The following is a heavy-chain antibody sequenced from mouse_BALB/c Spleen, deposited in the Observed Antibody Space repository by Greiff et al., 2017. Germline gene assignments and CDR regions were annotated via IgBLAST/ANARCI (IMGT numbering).Heavy chain of an antibody. Sequence: VQLKQSGAELVRPGALVKLSCKASGFNIKDYYMHWVKQRPEQGLEWIGWIDPENGNTIYDPKFQGKASITADTSSNTAYLQLSSLTSEDTAVYYCAFTTVYAMDYWGQGTSVTVSS. CDR2: IDPENGNT. J-gene: IGHJ4*01. D-gene: IGHD1-1*01. V-gene: IGHV14-1*02. CDR1: GFNIKDYY. CDR3: AFTTVYAMDY.